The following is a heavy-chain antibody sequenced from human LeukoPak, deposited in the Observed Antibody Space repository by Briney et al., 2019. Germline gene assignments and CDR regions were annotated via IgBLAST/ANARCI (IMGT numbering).Heavy chain of an antibody. V-gene: IGHV3-53*01. Sequence: PGGSLRLSCTASGFTVSNNYMNWVRQAPVKGLEWVSLIYSGGGTYYADSVKGRFTISRDNSKNTLYLQMNSLRVEDTAVYFCARGTPDAFDIWGQGTMVTVSS. J-gene: IGHJ3*02. CDR3: ARGTPDAFDI. CDR2: IYSGGGT. D-gene: IGHD1-1*01. CDR1: GFTVSNNY.